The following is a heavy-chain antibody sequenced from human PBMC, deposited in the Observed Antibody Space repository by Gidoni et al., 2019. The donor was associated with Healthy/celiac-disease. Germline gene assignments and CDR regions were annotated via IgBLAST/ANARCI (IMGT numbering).Heavy chain of an antibody. Sequence: QVQLVESGGGVVQPGGSLRLSCAASGFTFSSYGMHWVRQAPGKGLEWVAFIRYDGSNKYYADSVKGRFTISRDNSKNTLYLQMNSLRAEDTAVYYCAKDTRFLEWLSYYYYMDVWGKGTTVTVSS. CDR2: IRYDGSNK. D-gene: IGHD3-3*01. V-gene: IGHV3-30*02. CDR3: AKDTRFLEWLSYYYYMDV. CDR1: GFTFSSYG. J-gene: IGHJ6*03.